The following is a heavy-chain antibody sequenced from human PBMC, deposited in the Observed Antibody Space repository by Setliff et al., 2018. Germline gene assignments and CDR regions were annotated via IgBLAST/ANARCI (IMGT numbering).Heavy chain of an antibody. CDR1: GGSISSGDYY. CDR3: ARRRGIDDY. Sequence: SETLSLTCTVSGGSISSGDYYWSWIRQPPGKGLEWIGYIYSSGSTYYNPSLKSRVSISVDTSKNQFPLKLSSVTAADTAVYYCARRRGIDDYWGQGTLVTVSS. CDR2: IYSSGST. J-gene: IGHJ4*02. V-gene: IGHV4-30-4*08.